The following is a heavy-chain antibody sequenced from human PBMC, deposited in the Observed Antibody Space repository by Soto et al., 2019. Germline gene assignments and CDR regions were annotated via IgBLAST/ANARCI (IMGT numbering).Heavy chain of an antibody. V-gene: IGHV4-34*01. CDR1: GGSFSGYY. J-gene: IGHJ4*02. D-gene: IGHD1-26*01. Sequence: TLSLTCAVYGGSFSGYYWSWIRQPPGKGPEWIGEINHSGSTNYNPSLKSRVTISVDTSKNQFSLKLSSVTAADTAVYYCAREGELRQIDYWGQGTLVTVSS. CDR2: INHSGST. CDR3: AREGELRQIDY.